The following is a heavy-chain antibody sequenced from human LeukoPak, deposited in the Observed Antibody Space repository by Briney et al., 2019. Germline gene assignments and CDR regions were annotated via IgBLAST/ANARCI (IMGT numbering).Heavy chain of an antibody. CDR1: VGSIRSYY. CDR3: ARAPIPYDRSRTDYRFDP. J-gene: IGHJ5*02. CDR2: IYYSGST. D-gene: IGHD3-16*01. V-gene: IGHV4-59*01. Sequence: PSETLSLTCTVSVGSIRSYYWSWIRHPPGRGLEWIGYIYYSGSTNYNPPLKSRVTIALDTSKNQFSLKLTSVTAADTAVYYCARAPIPYDRSRTDYRFDPWGQGTLVTVAS.